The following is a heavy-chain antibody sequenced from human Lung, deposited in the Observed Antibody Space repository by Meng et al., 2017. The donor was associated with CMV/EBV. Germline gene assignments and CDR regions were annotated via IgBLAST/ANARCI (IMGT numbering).Heavy chain of an antibody. CDR2: ISAYNGDT. CDR1: GHTFTKYG. D-gene: IGHD6-19*01. Sequence: SXXVSXKASGHTFTKYGVNWMRQAPGQGPEWMGWISAYNGDTMYAPKVQGRVTMTTDTSTSTAYMELRGLRSDDTAVYYCARDAGTIAVSGIGDYWGQGTLVTVSS. CDR3: ARDAGTIAVSGIGDY. J-gene: IGHJ4*02. V-gene: IGHV1-18*01.